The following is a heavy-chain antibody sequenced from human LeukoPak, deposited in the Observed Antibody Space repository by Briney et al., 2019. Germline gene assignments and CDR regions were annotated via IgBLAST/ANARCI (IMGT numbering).Heavy chain of an antibody. CDR2: MYNSGTT. Sequence: PSETLSLTCVVSGDSISSGGYSWNWIRQPPGKGLEWIGYMYNSGTTSYNPSLKSRVTMSVDTSKNQFSLKLSSVTAADTALYYCARGWDPAYCGGDCHRHFDYWGQGTLVTVSS. CDR1: GDSISSGGYS. CDR3: ARGWDPAYCGGDCHRHFDY. D-gene: IGHD2-21*02. J-gene: IGHJ4*02. V-gene: IGHV4-30-4*07.